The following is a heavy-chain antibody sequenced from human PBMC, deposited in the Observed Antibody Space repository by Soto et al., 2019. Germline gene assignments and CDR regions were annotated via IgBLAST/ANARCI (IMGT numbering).Heavy chain of an antibody. CDR2: FDPEDGET. J-gene: IGHJ6*02. CDR1: GYTLTELS. V-gene: IGHV1-24*01. D-gene: IGHD3-10*01. CDR3: ATEKITMVRGVRSGYYGMDV. Sequence: ASVKISCKVSGYTLTELSMHWVRQAPGKGLEWMGGFDPEDGETIYAQKFQGRVTMTEDTSTDTAYMELSSLRSEDTAVYYCATEKITMVRGVRSGYYGMDVWGQGTTVTVSS.